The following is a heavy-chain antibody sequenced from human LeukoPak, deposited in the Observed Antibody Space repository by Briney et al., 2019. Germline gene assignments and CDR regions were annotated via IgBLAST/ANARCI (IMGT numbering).Heavy chain of an antibody. J-gene: IGHJ4*02. V-gene: IGHV1-18*01. D-gene: IGHD3-22*01. CDR2: ISAYNGNT. Sequence: GASVKVSCKASGYTFTSYGISWVRQAPGQGPEWMGWISAYNGNTNYAQKLQGRVTMTTDTSTSTAYMELRSLRSDDTAVYYCAVNYYDLSTSDYWGQGTLVTVSS. CDR3: AVNYYDLSTSDY. CDR1: GYTFTSYG.